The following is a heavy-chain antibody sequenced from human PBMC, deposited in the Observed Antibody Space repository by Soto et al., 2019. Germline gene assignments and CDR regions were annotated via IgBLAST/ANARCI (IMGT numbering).Heavy chain of an antibody. CDR1: GFTFSSYA. V-gene: IGHV3-23*01. CDR2: ISGSGGST. J-gene: IGHJ4*02. D-gene: IGHD4-17*01. CDR3: AKRRNDYGFIGYFDY. Sequence: GESLKISCAASGFTFSSYAMSWVRQAPGKGLEWVSAISGSGGSTYYADSVKGRFTISRDNSKNTLYLQMNSLRAEDTAVYYCAKRRNDYGFIGYFDYWGQGTLVTVSS.